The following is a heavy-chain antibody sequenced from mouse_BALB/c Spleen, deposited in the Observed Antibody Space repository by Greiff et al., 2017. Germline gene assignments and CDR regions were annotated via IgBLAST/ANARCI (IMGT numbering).Heavy chain of an antibody. CDR2: IDTSDSYT. J-gene: IGHJ1*01. D-gene: IGHD1-1*01. CDR1: GYTFTDYW. CDR3: ARGLLTTVVPDWYFDV. V-gene: IGHV1-69*01. Sequence: QVQLQQPGAELVMPGASVKMSCKASGYTFTDYWMHWVKQRPGQGLEWIGAIDTSDSYTSYNQKFKGKATLTVDESSSTAYMQLSSLTSEDSAVYYCARGLLTTVVPDWYFDVWGAGTTVTVSS.